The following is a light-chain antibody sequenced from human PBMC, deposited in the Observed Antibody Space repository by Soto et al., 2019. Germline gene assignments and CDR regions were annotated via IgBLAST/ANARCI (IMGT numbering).Light chain of an antibody. CDR1: RLGDKY. CDR2: QDS. CDR3: QAWDTSVV. J-gene: IGLJ2*01. Sequence: SYELTQPPSVSVSPGQTASITCSGDRLGDKYVCWYQQKAGQSPVLVIYQDSKRPSGIPERFSGSNSGNTATLTIGGAHAVDEADYYCQAWDTSVVFGGGTQLTVL. V-gene: IGLV3-1*01.